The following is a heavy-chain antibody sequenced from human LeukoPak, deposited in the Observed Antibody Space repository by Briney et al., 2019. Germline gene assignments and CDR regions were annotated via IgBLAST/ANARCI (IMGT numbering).Heavy chain of an antibody. CDR3: ARGAYCSGGSCPGAFDI. D-gene: IGHD2-15*01. CDR1: GFAFSTFA. Sequence: GGSLRLSCAASGFAFSTFAMYWVRQAPGKGLEWVAVIWYDGSNKYYADSVKGRFTISRDNSKNTLYLQMNSLRAEDTAVYYCARGAYCSGGSCPGAFDIWGQGTMVTVSS. CDR2: IWYDGSNK. J-gene: IGHJ3*02. V-gene: IGHV3-33*01.